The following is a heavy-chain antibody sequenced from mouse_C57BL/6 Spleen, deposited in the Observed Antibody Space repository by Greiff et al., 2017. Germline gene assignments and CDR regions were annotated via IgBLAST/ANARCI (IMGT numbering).Heavy chain of an antibody. J-gene: IGHJ4*01. CDR2: INPSTGGT. D-gene: IGHD1-1*01. CDR1: GYSFTGYY. V-gene: IGHV1-42*01. Sequence: VQLQQSGPELVKPGASVKISCKASGYSFTGYYMNWVKQSPEKSLEWIGEINPSTGGTTYNQKFKAKATLTVDKSSSTAYMQLKSLTSEDSAVYYCARTTVGYYYAMDYWGQGTSVTVSS. CDR3: ARTTVGYYYAMDY.